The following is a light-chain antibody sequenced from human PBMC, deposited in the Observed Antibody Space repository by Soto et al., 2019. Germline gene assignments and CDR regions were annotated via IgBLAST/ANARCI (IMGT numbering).Light chain of an antibody. CDR3: SSYTSSSTVV. Sequence: QSALTQPASVSGSPGPSITISCTGTSSDVGGYNYVSWYQQHPGKAPKLMIYDVSNRPSGVPNRFSGSKSGNTASLTISGLQAEGEADYYFSSYTSSSTVVFGGGTKLTVL. J-gene: IGLJ2*01. CDR1: SSDVGGYNY. V-gene: IGLV2-14*01. CDR2: DVS.